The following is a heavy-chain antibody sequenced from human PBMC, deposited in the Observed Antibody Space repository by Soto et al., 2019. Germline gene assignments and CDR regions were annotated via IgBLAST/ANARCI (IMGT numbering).Heavy chain of an antibody. Sequence: SETLSLTCTVSGGSLSSYYWNWIRQPPGKGLEWIGYIYYSGSTNYNPSFKSRVTISVDTSKNQFSLKLSSMTAADAAVYYCARSPSRVRGVIMDYWGQGTLVTVSS. V-gene: IGHV4-59*08. CDR1: GGSLSSYY. D-gene: IGHD3-10*01. J-gene: IGHJ4*02. CDR2: IYYSGST. CDR3: ARSPSRVRGVIMDY.